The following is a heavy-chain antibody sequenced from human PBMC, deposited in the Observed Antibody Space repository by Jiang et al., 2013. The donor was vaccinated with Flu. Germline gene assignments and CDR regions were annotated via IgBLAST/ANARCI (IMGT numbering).Heavy chain of an antibody. J-gene: IGHJ4*02. CDR1: GFTFSSYE. D-gene: IGHD4-11*01. CDR2: ISSSGSTI. V-gene: IGHV3-48*03. CDR3: ARDSDYSNVRYFDY. Sequence: GLVQPGGSLRLSCAASGFTFSSYEMNWVRQAPGKGLEWVSYISSSGSTIYYADSVKGRFTISRDNAKNSLYLQMNSLRAEDTAVYYCARDSDYSNVRYFDYWGQGTLVTVSS.